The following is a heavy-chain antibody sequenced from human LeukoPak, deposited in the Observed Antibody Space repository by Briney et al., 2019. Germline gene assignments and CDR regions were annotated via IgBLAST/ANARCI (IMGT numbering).Heavy chain of an antibody. Sequence: GGSLRLSCAASGFTFSSYSMNWVRQAPGKGLEWVAFIRYDGSNKYYADSVKGRFTISRDNSKNTLYLQMNSLRAEDTAVYYCAKDPSYDSSGYQGVDWGQGTLVTVSS. D-gene: IGHD3-22*01. V-gene: IGHV3-30*02. CDR3: AKDPSYDSSGYQGVD. CDR1: GFTFSSYS. CDR2: IRYDGSNK. J-gene: IGHJ4*02.